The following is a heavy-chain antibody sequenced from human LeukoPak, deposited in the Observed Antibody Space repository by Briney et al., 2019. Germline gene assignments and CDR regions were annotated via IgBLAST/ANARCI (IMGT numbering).Heavy chain of an antibody. Sequence: ASVKVSCTASGYTFTGYYMHWVRQAPGQGLEWMGWINPNSGGTNYAQKFQGRVTMTRDTSISTAYMELSRLRSDDTAVYYCARSGPVPYYYDSSGYGGYFDYWGQGTLVTVSS. V-gene: IGHV1-2*02. D-gene: IGHD3-22*01. CDR1: GYTFTGYY. CDR2: INPNSGGT. J-gene: IGHJ4*02. CDR3: ARSGPVPYYYDSSGYGGYFDY.